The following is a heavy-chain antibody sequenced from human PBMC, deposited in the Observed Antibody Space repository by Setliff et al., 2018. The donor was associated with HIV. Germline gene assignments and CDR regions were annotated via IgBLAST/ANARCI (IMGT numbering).Heavy chain of an antibody. D-gene: IGHD1-20*01. V-gene: IGHV1-2*06. CDR1: GYTFTSYP. CDR2: INPSSGAT. Sequence: ASVKVSCKASGYTFTSYPMHWVRQAPGQGLEWVGRINPSSGATKCAPKFQGRITMTTDTSITTAYMELTSLRSDDTAIYYCARDIIAPEGSTSDYWGQGTLVTVSS. CDR3: ARDIIAPEGSTSDY. J-gene: IGHJ4*02.